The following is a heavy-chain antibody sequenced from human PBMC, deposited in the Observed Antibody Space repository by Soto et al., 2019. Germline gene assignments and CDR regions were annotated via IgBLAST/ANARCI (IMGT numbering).Heavy chain of an antibody. V-gene: IGHV4-4*02. J-gene: IGHJ5*02. Sequence: SETLSLTCAVSSGSISSSNWWSWVRQPPGKGLEWIGEIYHSGSTNYNPSLKSRVTISVDKSKNQFSLKLSSVTAADTAVYYCARGTRSNYEGQEYNWFDPWGQGTLVTVSS. CDR1: SGSISSSNW. CDR3: ARGTRSNYEGQEYNWFDP. CDR2: IYHSGST. D-gene: IGHD4-4*01.